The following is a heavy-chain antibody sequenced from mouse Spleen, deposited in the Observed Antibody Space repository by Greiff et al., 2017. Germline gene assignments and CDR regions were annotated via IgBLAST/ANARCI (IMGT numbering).Heavy chain of an antibody. V-gene: IGHV1-55*01. J-gene: IGHJ4*01. D-gene: IGHD2-4*01. CDR1: GYTFTSYW. CDR3: ARPYDYNYYAMDY. CDR2: IYPGSGST. Sequence: QVQLKQPGAELVKPGASVKMSCKASGYTFTSYWITWVKQRPGQGLEWIGDIYPGSGSTNYNEKFKSKATLTVDTSSSTAYMQLSSLTSEDSAVYYCARPYDYNYYAMDYWGQGTSVTVSS.